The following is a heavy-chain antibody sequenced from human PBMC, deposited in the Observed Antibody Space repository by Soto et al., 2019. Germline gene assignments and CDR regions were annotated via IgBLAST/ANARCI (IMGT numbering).Heavy chain of an antibody. D-gene: IGHD3-16*01. CDR1: GYSFGNYW. CDR3: ARHSLPCTASTCYGVDV. Sequence: EVQLVQSGAEVKKPGESLKISCEASGYSFGNYWIGWVRQMPGKGLEWMGIVYPGDSNTRYSPSFQGQVTISADKSISTAYLQGSSLTASDTAMYYCARHSLPCTASTCYGVDVWGQGTTVTVSS. CDR2: VYPGDSNT. J-gene: IGHJ6*02. V-gene: IGHV5-51*01.